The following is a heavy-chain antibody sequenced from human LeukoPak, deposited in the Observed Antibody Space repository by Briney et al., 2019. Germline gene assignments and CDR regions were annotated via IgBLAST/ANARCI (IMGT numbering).Heavy chain of an antibody. J-gene: IGHJ3*02. CDR3: ARDDMADGNGFDI. V-gene: IGHV3-33*01. CDR2: IFYDGSKK. D-gene: IGHD5-24*01. CDR1: GFTFDSYG. Sequence: GGSMRLSCAASGFTFDSYGFHWDRQAPGKGLEGVTIIFYDGSKKLYADSVKGRFTISRDISNNTLYLQMNSLRGEDTAVYYCARDDMADGNGFDIWGQGTMVTVSS.